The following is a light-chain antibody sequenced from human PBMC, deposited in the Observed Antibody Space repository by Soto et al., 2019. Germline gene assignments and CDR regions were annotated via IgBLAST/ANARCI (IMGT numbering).Light chain of an antibody. V-gene: IGLV1-44*01. Sequence: QAVVTQPPSASGTPGQRVTISCSGSNSNIGRNTVSWYQQVPGTAPKSLIYSDDHRPSGVPDRISGSRSGTSASLAISGLQSGDEAEYYCAAWDDTLRARVFGGGTKLTVL. CDR1: NSNIGRNT. CDR2: SDD. CDR3: AAWDDTLRARV. J-gene: IGLJ2*01.